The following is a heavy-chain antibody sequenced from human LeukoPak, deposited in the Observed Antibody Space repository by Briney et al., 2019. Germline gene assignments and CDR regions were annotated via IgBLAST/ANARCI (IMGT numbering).Heavy chain of an antibody. CDR3: ARAAIAAARIYYYMDV. J-gene: IGHJ6*03. CDR1: GFTFDNYG. D-gene: IGHD6-13*01. Sequence: GGSLRLSCAASGFTFDNYGINWVRQAPGKGLEWVSGISWNSGSIGYADSVKGRFTISRDNAKNSLYLQMNSLRAEDTAVYYCARAAIAAARIYYYMDVWGKGTTVTVSS. V-gene: IGHV3-9*01. CDR2: ISWNSGSI.